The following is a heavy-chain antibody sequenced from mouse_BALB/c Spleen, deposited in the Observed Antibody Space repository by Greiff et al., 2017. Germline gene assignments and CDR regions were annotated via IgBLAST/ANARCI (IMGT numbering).Heavy chain of an antibody. Sequence: VQLQQSGPGLVAPSQSLSITCTVSGFSLTSYGVHWVRQPPGKGLEWLGVIWAGGSTNYNSALMSRLSISKDNSKSQVFLKMNSLQTDDTAMYYCARGLYYGNYGWYFDVWGAGTTVTVSS. V-gene: IGHV2-9*02. CDR1: GFSLTSYG. CDR3: ARGLYYGNYGWYFDV. CDR2: IWAGGST. D-gene: IGHD2-1*01. J-gene: IGHJ1*01.